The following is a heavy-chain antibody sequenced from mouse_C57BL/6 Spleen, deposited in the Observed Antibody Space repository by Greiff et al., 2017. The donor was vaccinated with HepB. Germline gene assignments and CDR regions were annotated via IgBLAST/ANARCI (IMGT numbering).Heavy chain of an antibody. Sequence: VQLQQSGAELVRPGSSVKLSCKASGYTFTSYWMDWVKQRPGQGLEWIGNIYPSDSETHYNQKFKDKATLTVDKSSSTAYMQLSSLTSEDSAVYYCPRGRDSKWFAYWGQGTLVTVSA. CDR3: PRGRDSKWFAY. V-gene: IGHV1-61*01. D-gene: IGHD2-5*01. J-gene: IGHJ3*01. CDR1: GYTFTSYW. CDR2: IYPSDSET.